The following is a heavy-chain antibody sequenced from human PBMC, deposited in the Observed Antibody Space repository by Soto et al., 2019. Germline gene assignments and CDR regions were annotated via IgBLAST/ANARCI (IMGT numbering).Heavy chain of an antibody. CDR3: ATVIVGATKYNWFDP. Sequence: ASVKVSCKVSGYTLTELSMHWVRQAPGKGLEWMGGFDPEDGETIYAQKFQGRVTMTEDTSTDTAYMELSSLRSEDTAVYYCATVIVGATKYNWFDPWGQGTLVTVSS. J-gene: IGHJ5*02. D-gene: IGHD1-26*01. CDR2: FDPEDGET. V-gene: IGHV1-24*01. CDR1: GYTLTELS.